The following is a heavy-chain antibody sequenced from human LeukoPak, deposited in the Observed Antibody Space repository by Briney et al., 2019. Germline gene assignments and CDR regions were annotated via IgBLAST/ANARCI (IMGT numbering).Heavy chain of an antibody. J-gene: IGHJ4*02. V-gene: IGHV4-61*01. CDR3: ARNPMVRGVMTDY. CDR2: IYYSGST. D-gene: IGHD3-10*01. Sequence: PSETLSLTCTVSGGSVSSGSYYWSWIRQPPGKGLEWIGYIYYSGSTNYNPSLKSRVTISVDTSKNQFSLKLSSVTAADTAVYYCARNPMVRGVMTDYWGQGTLVTVS. CDR1: GGSVSSGSYY.